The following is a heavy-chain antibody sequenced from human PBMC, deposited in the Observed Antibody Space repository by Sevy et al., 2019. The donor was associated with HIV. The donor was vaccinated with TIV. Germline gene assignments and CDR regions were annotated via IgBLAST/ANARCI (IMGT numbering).Heavy chain of an antibody. Sequence: GGSLRLSCTDSGFTFSSYAMTWVRQAPGKGLEWVSSITGNGDTTYYVNSVKGRLTISIDNTKDTLFLQMNNLRAEDTAVDYGATDGFIVGTILGAFEIWGQGTMVTVSS. CDR2: ITGNGDTT. CDR1: GFTFSSYA. CDR3: ATDGFIVGTILGAFEI. D-gene: IGHD1-26*01. V-gene: IGHV3-23*01. J-gene: IGHJ3*02.